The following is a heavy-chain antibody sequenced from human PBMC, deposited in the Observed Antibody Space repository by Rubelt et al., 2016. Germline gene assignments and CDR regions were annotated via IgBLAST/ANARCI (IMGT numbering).Heavy chain of an antibody. CDR1: GGSISSYH. Sequence: QVQLQASGPGLVKPSETLSLPCTVSGGSISSYHWSWIRQTPGKGLEWVGYISHSGRATYNPSLKSRVTISVDTSKNQFSLKLSSVTAADTAVYYCARGGGYSSGWLAWGQGTLVTVSS. CDR2: ISHSGRA. V-gene: IGHV4-4*09. J-gene: IGHJ4*02. CDR3: ARGGGYSSGWLA. D-gene: IGHD6-19*01.